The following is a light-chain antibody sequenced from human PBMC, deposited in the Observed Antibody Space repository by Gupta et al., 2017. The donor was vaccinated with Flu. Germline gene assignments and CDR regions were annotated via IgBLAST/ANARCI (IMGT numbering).Light chain of an antibody. Sequence: QSAPTQPLSVSGSPGQSVTISCTGTSNDVGGYNRVSWYEQRPGEAPKLILYEVTERPSGVPDRFSGSKSGNTASLTISGLQADDEADYYCSSHAGRGTWVFGTGTTVTVL. J-gene: IGLJ1*01. CDR1: SNDVGGYNR. CDR2: EVT. CDR3: SSHAGRGTWV. V-gene: IGLV2-11*01.